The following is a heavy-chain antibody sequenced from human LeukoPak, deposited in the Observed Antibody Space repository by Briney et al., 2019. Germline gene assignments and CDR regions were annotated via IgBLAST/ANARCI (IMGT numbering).Heavy chain of an antibody. CDR2: ISTSSTYT. CDR1: GFTFSNYY. Sequence: GSLRLSCTASGFTFSNYYMSWIRQAPGKGLEWVSYISTSSTYTNYADSMKGRFTISRDNAKNSLHLQMNSLRAEDTAVYFCARGGSSGRFDYWGQGTLVTVSS. D-gene: IGHD6-19*01. V-gene: IGHV3-11*06. CDR3: ARGGSSGRFDY. J-gene: IGHJ4*02.